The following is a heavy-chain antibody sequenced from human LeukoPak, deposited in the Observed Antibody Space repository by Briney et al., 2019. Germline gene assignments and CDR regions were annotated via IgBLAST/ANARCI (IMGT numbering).Heavy chain of an antibody. D-gene: IGHD3-16*01. CDR3: AKDAQPRSRWFDP. J-gene: IGHJ5*02. CDR2: IKQDGSEK. CDR1: GFIFKDYW. V-gene: IGHV3-7*03. Sequence: GGSLRLSCAASGFIFKDYWMIWVRQAPGKGLEWVANIKQDGSEKYYVDSVKGRFTISRDNAKDSLYLQMNTLRAEDTAMYYCAKDAQPRSRWFDPWGQGTLVTVSS.